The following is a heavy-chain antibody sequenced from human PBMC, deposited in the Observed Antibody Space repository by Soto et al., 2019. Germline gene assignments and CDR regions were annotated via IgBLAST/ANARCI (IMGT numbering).Heavy chain of an antibody. D-gene: IGHD6-6*01. J-gene: IGHJ4*02. CDR3: ARPLITYSRSSPFDY. V-gene: IGHV4-39*01. CDR2: IYYSGIT. Sequence: PSETLPLTCTVSGGSISKNTYYXGWIRQPPGKGLEWIGNIYYSGITFYNPSLKSRVTISVDTSKNQFSLKLGSVTAADTAVYYCARPLITYSRSSPFDYWGQGTLVTVSS. CDR1: GGSISKNTYY.